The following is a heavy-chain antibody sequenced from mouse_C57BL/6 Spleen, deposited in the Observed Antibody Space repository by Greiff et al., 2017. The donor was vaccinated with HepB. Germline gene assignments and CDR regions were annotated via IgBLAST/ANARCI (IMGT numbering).Heavy chain of an antibody. Sequence: EVKLVESGGGLVKPGGSLKLSCAASGFTFSDYGMHWVRQAPEKGLEWVAYISSGSSTIYYAETVKGRFTISRDNAKNTLFLQMTSLRSEDTAMYYCARRYGNFWYFDVWGTGTTVTVSS. CDR1: GFTFSDYG. CDR3: ARRYGNFWYFDV. J-gene: IGHJ1*03. V-gene: IGHV5-17*01. CDR2: ISSGSSTI. D-gene: IGHD2-1*01.